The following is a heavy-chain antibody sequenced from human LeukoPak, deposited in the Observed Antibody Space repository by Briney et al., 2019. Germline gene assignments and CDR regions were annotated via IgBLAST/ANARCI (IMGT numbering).Heavy chain of an antibody. D-gene: IGHD2-21*02. V-gene: IGHV3-23*01. Sequence: GGSLRLSCAASGFTFSSYAMSWVRQAPGKGLEWVSAISGSGGSTYYADSVKGRFTISRDNSKNTLYLQVNSLRAEDTAVYYCAKTLPNDFAQIYYYGMDVWGQGTTVTVSS. CDR2: ISGSGGST. CDR1: GFTFSSYA. CDR3: AKTLPNDFAQIYYYGMDV. J-gene: IGHJ6*02.